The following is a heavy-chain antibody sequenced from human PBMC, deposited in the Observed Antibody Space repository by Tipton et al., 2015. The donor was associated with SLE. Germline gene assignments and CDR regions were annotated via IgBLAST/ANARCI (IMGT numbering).Heavy chain of an antibody. V-gene: IGHV4-59*07. CDR2: IYYSESNTEST. D-gene: IGHD1-26*01. CDR3: ARSVGATRGADY. Sequence: TLSLTCTVSGGSLSAYYWSWIRQSPGRGLEWIAYIYYSESNTESTNYNPSLKSRLTISGDTSKNQFSLKLTSVTAADTAVYYCARSVGATRGADYWGPGTLVTVSS. CDR1: GGSLSAYY. J-gene: IGHJ4*02.